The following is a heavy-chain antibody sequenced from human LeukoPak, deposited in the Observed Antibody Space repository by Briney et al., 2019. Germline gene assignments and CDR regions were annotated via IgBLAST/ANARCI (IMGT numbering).Heavy chain of an antibody. V-gene: IGHV3-48*04. CDR3: ARLPTLNNQLTYSAWDAFDV. J-gene: IGHJ3*01. CDR2: ISITGDII. Sequence: GGSLRLSCAASGFGLSGYNMNWVRQAPGKGLVWVSHISITGDIIHYADSVMGRFTKSRDNAKNSLFLQMNSLRAEDTAVYYCARLPTLNNQLTYSAWDAFDVWGQGTVVTVSS. CDR1: GFGLSGYN. D-gene: IGHD2-2*01.